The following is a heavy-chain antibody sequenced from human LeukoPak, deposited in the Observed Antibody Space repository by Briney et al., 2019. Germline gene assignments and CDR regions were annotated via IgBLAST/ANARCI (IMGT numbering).Heavy chain of an antibody. J-gene: IGHJ6*03. CDR1: GYTFTSYI. CDR3: ARDRHIAAAVYYYYMDV. Sequence: ASVKVSXKASGYTFTSYIISWVRQAPGQGLEWMGWINAYNGNTGYAQRVQGRVTMTTDTSTSTAYMELRSLRSDDTAVYYCARDRHIAAAVYYYYMDVWGKGTPVTVSS. V-gene: IGHV1-18*01. D-gene: IGHD6-13*01. CDR2: INAYNGNT.